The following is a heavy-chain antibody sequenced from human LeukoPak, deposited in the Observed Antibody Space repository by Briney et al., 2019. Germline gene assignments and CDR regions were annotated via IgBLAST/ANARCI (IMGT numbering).Heavy chain of an antibody. V-gene: IGHV1-69*01. D-gene: IGHD3-3*01. CDR1: GGTFSSYA. CDR3: ARDGSYYDFWSGYYRTPLYYYYYYMDV. J-gene: IGHJ6*03. Sequence: SVKVSCKASGGTFSSYAISWVRQAPGQGLEWMGGIIPIFGTANYAQKFQGRVTITADESTSTAYMELSSLRSEDMAVYYCARDGSYYDFWSGYYRTPLYYYYYYMDVWGKGTTVTVSS. CDR2: IIPIFGTA.